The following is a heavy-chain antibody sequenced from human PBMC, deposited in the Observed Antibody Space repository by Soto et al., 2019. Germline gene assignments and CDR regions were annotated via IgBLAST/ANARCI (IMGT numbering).Heavy chain of an antibody. CDR2: ISYDGSNK. CDR1: GFTFSSYG. Sequence: QVQLVESGGGVVQPGRSLRLSCAASGFTFSSYGMHWVRQAPGKGLEGVAVISYDGSNKYYADSVKGRFTISRDNSKNTLYLQMNSLRAEETAVYYCAKGPYHRQKPLGEYYYGMDVWCQGTTVTVSS. CDR3: AKGPYHRQKPLGEYYYGMDV. V-gene: IGHV3-30*18. J-gene: IGHJ6*02.